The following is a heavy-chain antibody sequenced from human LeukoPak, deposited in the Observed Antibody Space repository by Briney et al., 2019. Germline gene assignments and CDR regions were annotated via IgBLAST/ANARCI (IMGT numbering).Heavy chain of an antibody. Sequence: GESLKISCKGSGYSFTSYWIGRVRQMPGKGLEWMGIIYPGDSDTRYSPSFQGQVTISADKSISTAYLQWSSLKASDTAMYYCAREGGPLTYYYDSSGYPFDYWGQGTLVTVSS. CDR3: AREGGPLTYYYDSSGYPFDY. D-gene: IGHD3-22*01. CDR1: GYSFTSYW. CDR2: IYPGDSDT. V-gene: IGHV5-51*01. J-gene: IGHJ4*02.